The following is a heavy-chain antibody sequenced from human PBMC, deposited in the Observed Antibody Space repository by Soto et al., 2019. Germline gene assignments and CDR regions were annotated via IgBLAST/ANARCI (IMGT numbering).Heavy chain of an antibody. D-gene: IGHD2-15*01. CDR1: GLTFSNYA. J-gene: IGHJ4*02. Sequence: PGGSLRLSCSVFGLTFSNYAMHWVRQAPGKGLQYVSSISSNGGRTYYADSVKGRFTISRDNSKSTLYLQMSGLRPEDTAVYYCVKDRWIDYWGQGTLVTVSS. CDR2: ISSNGGRT. CDR3: VKDRWIDY. V-gene: IGHV3-64D*06.